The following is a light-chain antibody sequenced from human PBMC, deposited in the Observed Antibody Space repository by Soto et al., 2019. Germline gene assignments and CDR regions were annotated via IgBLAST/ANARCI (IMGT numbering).Light chain of an antibody. CDR1: QGISSA. CDR2: DAS. V-gene: IGKV1-13*02. J-gene: IGKJ5*01. CDR3: QQFNSYPIT. Sequence: GDRVTITCRASQGISSALAWYQQKPGKAPKLLIYDASSLESGVPSRFSGSGSGTEFTLTNSSLQPEDFATYYCQQFNSYPITFGQGTRLEIK.